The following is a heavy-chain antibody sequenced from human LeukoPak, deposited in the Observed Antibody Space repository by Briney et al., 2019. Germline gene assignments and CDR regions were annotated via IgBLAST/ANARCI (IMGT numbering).Heavy chain of an antibody. CDR2: IYSGGST. V-gene: IGHV3-53*01. J-gene: IGHJ6*03. CDR1: GFTVSSNY. Sequence: GGSLRPSCAASGFTVSSNYMSWLRQAPGQGLEWVLVIYSGGSTYYADSVKGRFTISRDNSKNTLYLQMNRRRADATAVYYWARTPPLIVPYMHVWGKGTTVTVSS. CDR3: ARTPPLIVPYMHV. D-gene: IGHD3-22*01.